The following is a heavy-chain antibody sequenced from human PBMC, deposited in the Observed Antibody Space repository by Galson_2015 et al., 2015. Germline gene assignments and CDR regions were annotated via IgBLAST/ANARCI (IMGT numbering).Heavy chain of an antibody. D-gene: IGHD3-22*01. CDR2: IQPDGSEG. CDR1: GFTFSSYW. CDR3: ARDLDYYDSSIYYDAFDI. V-gene: IGHV3-7*03. J-gene: IGHJ3*02. Sequence: SLRLSCAASGFTFSSYWMGWARQAPGKGLEWVANIQPDGSEGFYVGSVKGRFTISRDNAENSLYLQMDSLRAEDTAVYYCARDLDYYDSSIYYDAFDIWGQGTLVTVSS.